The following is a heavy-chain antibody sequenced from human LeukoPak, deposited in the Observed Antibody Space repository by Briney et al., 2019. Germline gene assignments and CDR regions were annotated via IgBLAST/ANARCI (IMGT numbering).Heavy chain of an antibody. Sequence: SETLSLTCTVSGGSISSHYWSWIRQPPGKGLEWIGYIYYSGSTNYNPSLKSRVTISIDTSKNQFSLKLSSVTAADTAVYYCARYWWSGAAPGSWFDPWGQGTLVTVSS. V-gene: IGHV4-59*08. D-gene: IGHD2-15*01. J-gene: IGHJ5*02. CDR1: GGSISSHY. CDR3: ARYWWSGAAPGSWFDP. CDR2: IYYSGST.